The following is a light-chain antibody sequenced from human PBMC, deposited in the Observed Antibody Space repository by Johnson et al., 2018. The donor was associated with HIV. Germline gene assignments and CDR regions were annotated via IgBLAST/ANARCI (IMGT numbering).Light chain of an antibody. CDR2: ENN. V-gene: IGLV1-51*02. Sequence: QSVLTQPPSVSAAPGQKVTISCSGSSSNIGNNYVSWYQQLPGTAPKLLIYENNKRPSGIPDRSSGPRSGTSATLAITGLPPGDEADYYCGTWDSSLILYVFGTGTKVTVL. CDR3: GTWDSSLILYV. J-gene: IGLJ1*01. CDR1: SSNIGNNY.